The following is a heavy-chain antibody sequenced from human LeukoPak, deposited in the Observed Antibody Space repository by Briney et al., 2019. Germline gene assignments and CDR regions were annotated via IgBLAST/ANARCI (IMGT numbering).Heavy chain of an antibody. CDR1: GYTFTSYG. CDR2: ISAYNGNT. J-gene: IGHJ6*04. Sequence: GASVKVSCKASGYTFTSYGISWVRQAPGQGLEWMGWISAYNGNTNYAQKLQGRVTMTTDTSTSTAHMELRSLRSDDTAVYYCASSVILTGYYTDYYYGMDVWGKGTTVTVSS. V-gene: IGHV1-18*04. CDR3: ASSVILTGYYTDYYYGMDV. D-gene: IGHD3-9*01.